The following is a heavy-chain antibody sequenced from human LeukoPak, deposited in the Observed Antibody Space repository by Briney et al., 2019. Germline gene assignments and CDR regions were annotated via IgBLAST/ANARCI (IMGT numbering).Heavy chain of an antibody. V-gene: IGHV3-74*01. CDR2: INSDGSRT. Sequence: QPGGSLRLSCAASGFTFSSYWMHWVRQAPGKGLVWVSRINSDGSRTSYADSVKGRFTISRDNSKNTLYLQMNSLRAEDTAVYYCARDNYDSSGYYYWGQGTLVTVSS. D-gene: IGHD3-22*01. CDR3: ARDNYDSSGYYY. CDR1: GFTFSSYW. J-gene: IGHJ4*02.